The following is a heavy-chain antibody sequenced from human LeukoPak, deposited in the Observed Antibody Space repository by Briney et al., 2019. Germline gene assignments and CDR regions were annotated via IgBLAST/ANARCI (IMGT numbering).Heavy chain of an antibody. CDR2: IYYSGST. V-gene: IGHV4-39*01. CDR1: GGSISSSSYY. Sequence: SETLSLTCTVSGGSISSSSYYWGWIRQPPGKGLEWIGSIYYSGSTYYNPSLKSRVTISVDTSKNQFSLKLSSVTAADTAVYYCARHLLWFGATDYWGQGTLVTVSS. CDR3: ARHLLWFGATDY. D-gene: IGHD3-10*01. J-gene: IGHJ4*02.